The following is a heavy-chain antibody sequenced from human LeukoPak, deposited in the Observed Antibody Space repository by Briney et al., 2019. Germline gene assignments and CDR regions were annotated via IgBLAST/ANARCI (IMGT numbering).Heavy chain of an antibody. J-gene: IGHJ5*02. CDR3: AREGLQGPWFDP. V-gene: IGHV1-69*05. Sequence: SVKVSCKASGGTFSSYAISWVRQAPGQGLEWMGGIIPIFGTANYAQKFQGRVTITTDESTSTAYMELSSLRSEDTAVYYCAREGLQGPWFDPWGQGTLVAVSS. CDR1: GGTFSSYA. CDR2: IIPIFGTA. D-gene: IGHD5-24*01.